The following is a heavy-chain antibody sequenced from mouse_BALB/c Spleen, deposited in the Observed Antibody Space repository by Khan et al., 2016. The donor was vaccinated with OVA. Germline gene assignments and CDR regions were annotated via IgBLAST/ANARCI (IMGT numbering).Heavy chain of an antibody. Sequence: EVKLEVSGAEFVRSGASVKLSCTASGFNIKDHYMHWVKQRPEQGLEWIGRIAPANGNIEYDPKFQGKATITADTSSNTAHLQLSSLTSEDTAVYCCVRSPGSSVYWGQGTLVTVSA. J-gene: IGHJ3*01. CDR2: IAPANGNI. CDR3: VRSPGSSVY. CDR1: GFNIKDHY. V-gene: IGHV14-3*02. D-gene: IGHD1-1*01.